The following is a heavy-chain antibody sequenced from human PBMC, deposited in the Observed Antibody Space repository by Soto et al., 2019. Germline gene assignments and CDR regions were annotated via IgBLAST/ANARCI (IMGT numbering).Heavy chain of an antibody. CDR1: GFSLSTNT. V-gene: IGHV3-30*04. CDR2: ISNDGRRR. D-gene: IGHD2-21*02. Sequence: GGSLRLSCAASGFSLSTNTMHWVRQVPGKGLEWVASISNDGRRRYYADFVKGRFTISRDTANNILYLEMDSLRAEDTSLYYCARVATAMTYDFWGQGTQVTVSS. CDR3: ARVATAMTYDF. J-gene: IGHJ4*02.